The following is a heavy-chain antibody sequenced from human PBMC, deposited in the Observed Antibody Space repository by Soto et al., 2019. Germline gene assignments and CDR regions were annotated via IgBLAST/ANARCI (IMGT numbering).Heavy chain of an antibody. J-gene: IGHJ6*02. CDR2: TYLDGRI. CDR1: GVPISSTSYF. Sequence: QVQLQESGPRLVKPSETVSLTCSVSGVPISSTSYFWAWIRQPPGKGLEWIGSTYLDGRISYNPSHESRRTISVYTSKNHLSRTMTSVTAAYTALYYCARRRYGLVVWGQGTTVKVSS. D-gene: IGHD1-20*01. CDR3: ARRRYGLVV. V-gene: IGHV4-39*01.